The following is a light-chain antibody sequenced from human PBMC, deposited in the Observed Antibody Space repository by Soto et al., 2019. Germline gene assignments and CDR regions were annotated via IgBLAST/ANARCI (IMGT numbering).Light chain of an antibody. J-gene: IGLJ1*01. V-gene: IGLV2-23*02. CDR3: CSSAGGGTYV. Sequence: QSALTQPAPVSGSPGQSIAISCTGTSSDVGSYDLVSWYQQHPGKAPKLMIYEVTKRPSGVSSRFSGSKSGNTASLTISGLQAQDDADYYCCSSAGGGTYVFGTGTKVTVL. CDR1: SSDVGSYDL. CDR2: EVT.